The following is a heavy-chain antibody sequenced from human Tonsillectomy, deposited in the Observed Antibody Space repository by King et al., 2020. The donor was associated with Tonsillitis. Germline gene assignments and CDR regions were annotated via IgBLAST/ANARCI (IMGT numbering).Heavy chain of an antibody. V-gene: IGHV1-8*01. Sequence: QLVQSGAEVKKPGASVKVSCKASGYTFTSYDINWVRQATGQGLEWMGWMNPNSGNTGYAQKFQGRVTMTRNTSISTAYMELSSLRSEDTAVYYCARVSDSSGYYYLDYWGQGTLVTVSS. D-gene: IGHD3-22*01. CDR1: GYTFTSYD. CDR2: MNPNSGNT. CDR3: ARVSDSSGYYYLDY. J-gene: IGHJ4*02.